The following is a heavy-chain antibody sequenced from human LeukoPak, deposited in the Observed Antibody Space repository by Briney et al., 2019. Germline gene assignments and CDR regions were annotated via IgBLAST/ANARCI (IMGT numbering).Heavy chain of an antibody. D-gene: IGHD2-15*01. CDR2: ISNSGST. CDR1: GGSISSHY. Sequence: SETLSLTCTVSGGSISSHYWTWIRQSPVKGLEWIGDISNSGSTSYNPSLKSRVTISIDTSKNQFSLKLSSVTAADTAVYYCGRDALVGYFSYYYMDVWGKGSTVTVSS. J-gene: IGHJ6*03. V-gene: IGHV4-59*11. CDR3: GRDALVGYFSYYYMDV.